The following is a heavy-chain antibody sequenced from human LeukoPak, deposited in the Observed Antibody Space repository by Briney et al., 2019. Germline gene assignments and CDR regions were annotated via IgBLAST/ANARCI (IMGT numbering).Heavy chain of an antibody. CDR1: GFTFDDYG. CDR2: INWNGGST. Sequence: GGSLRLSCAASGFTFDDYGMSWVRQAPGKGLEWVSGINWNGGSTGYADSVKGRFTISRDNAKNSLYLQMNSLRAEDTALYYCARVYYYGSGSYLDYWGQETLVTVSS. V-gene: IGHV3-20*04. J-gene: IGHJ4*02. D-gene: IGHD3-10*01. CDR3: ARVYYYGSGSYLDY.